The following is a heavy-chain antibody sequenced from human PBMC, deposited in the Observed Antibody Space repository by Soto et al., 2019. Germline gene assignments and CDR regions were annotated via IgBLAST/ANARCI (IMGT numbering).Heavy chain of an antibody. D-gene: IGHD2-2*01. J-gene: IGHJ4*02. Sequence: QVQLVESGGGVVQPGRSLRLSCAASGFTFSSYAMHWVRQAPGKGLEWVAVISYDGSNKYYADSVKGRFTISRDNSKNTLYLQMNSLRAEDTAVYYCARERFCSSTSCQTIFDYWGQGTLVTVSS. CDR2: ISYDGSNK. CDR3: ARERFCSSTSCQTIFDY. V-gene: IGHV3-30-3*01. CDR1: GFTFSSYA.